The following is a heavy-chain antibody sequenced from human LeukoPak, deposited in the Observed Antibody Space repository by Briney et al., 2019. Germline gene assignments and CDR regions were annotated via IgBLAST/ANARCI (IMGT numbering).Heavy chain of an antibody. CDR1: GFTFSCYG. D-gene: IGHD2-21*01. Sequence: GGSLRLSCAASGFTFSCYGMSWVRQAPGKGLEWVANIKQDGSEKYYVDSVKGRFTISRDNAKNSLYLQMNSLRAEDAAVYYCAKAPVTTCSGAYCYPFDYWGQGTLVTVSS. CDR2: IKQDGSEK. CDR3: AKAPVTTCSGAYCYPFDY. J-gene: IGHJ4*02. V-gene: IGHV3-7*03.